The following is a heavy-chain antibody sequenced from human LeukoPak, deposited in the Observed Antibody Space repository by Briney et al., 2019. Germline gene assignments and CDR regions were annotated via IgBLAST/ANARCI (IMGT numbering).Heavy chain of an antibody. CDR2: IYSDGST. V-gene: IGHV3-53*01. CDR3: ARDGVGYRYGIFDY. D-gene: IGHD5-18*01. J-gene: IGHJ4*02. CDR1: GFTFSSYD. Sequence: PGGSLRLSCAASGFTFSSYDMTWVRQAPGKGLEWVSVIYSDGSTYYADSVKGRFTISRDNSKNTLYLQMNSLRAEDTAVYYCARDGVGYRYGIFDYWGQGTLVTVSS.